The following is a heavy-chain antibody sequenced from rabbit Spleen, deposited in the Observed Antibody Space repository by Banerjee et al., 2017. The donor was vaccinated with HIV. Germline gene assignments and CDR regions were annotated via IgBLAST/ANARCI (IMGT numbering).Heavy chain of an antibody. D-gene: IGHD4-1*01. CDR2: IAGSSSGFT. CDR3: ARDLAGVIGWNFGW. CDR1: GFTLSIYW. V-gene: IGHV1S45*01. Sequence: EQLEESGGDLVTPGGSLTLTCTASGFTLSIYWICWVRQAPGKGLEWIACIAGSSSGFTYSATWAKGRFTCSKTSSTTVTLQMTSLTVADTATYFCARDLAGVIGWNFGWWGPGTLVTVS. J-gene: IGHJ6*01.